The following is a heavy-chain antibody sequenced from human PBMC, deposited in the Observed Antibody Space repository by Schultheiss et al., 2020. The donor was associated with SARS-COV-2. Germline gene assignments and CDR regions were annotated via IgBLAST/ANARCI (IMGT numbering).Heavy chain of an antibody. V-gene: IGHV4-4*07. CDR3: ARKVVGFGELVASIYGMDV. J-gene: IGHJ6*02. Sequence: SETLSLTCTVSGGSISSYYWSWIRQPAGKGLEWIGRIYTSGSTNYNPSLKSRVTMSVDTSKNQFSLKLSSVTAADTAVYYCARKVVGFGELVASIYGMDVWGQGTTVTVSS. D-gene: IGHD3-10*01. CDR2: IYTSGST. CDR1: GGSISSYY.